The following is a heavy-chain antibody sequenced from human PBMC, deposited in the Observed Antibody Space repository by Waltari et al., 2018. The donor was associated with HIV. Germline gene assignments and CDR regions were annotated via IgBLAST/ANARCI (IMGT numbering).Heavy chain of an antibody. D-gene: IGHD2-15*01. J-gene: IGHJ6*02. CDR1: GFTFSDYS. V-gene: IGHV3-48*01. Sequence: EVQLVESGGKLVQPGGSLRLSCLASGFTFSDYSMNWVRQGPGKGLEGVAYISATCTTILDANSVKCRFTVSRDNVENSLYLDMSSLRAEDTGDYYCARCETVVTPFINKYLGLDVWGPGTTVTVSS. CDR3: ARCETVVTPFINKYLGLDV. CDR2: ISATCTTI.